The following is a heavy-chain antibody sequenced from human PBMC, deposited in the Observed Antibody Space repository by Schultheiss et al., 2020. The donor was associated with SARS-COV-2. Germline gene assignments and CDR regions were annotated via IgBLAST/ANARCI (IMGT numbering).Heavy chain of an antibody. CDR3: KPTLFARPVDY. CDR1: GFTFGDYA. J-gene: IGHJ4*02. V-gene: IGHV3-49*04. D-gene: IGHD6-6*01. Sequence: GESLKISCTASGFTFGDYAMSWVRQAPGKGLEWVGFIRSKAYGGTTEYAASVKGRFTISRDDSKSIAYLQMNSLKTEDTAVYYCKPTLFARPVDYWGQGTLVTVSS. CDR2: IRSKAYGGTT.